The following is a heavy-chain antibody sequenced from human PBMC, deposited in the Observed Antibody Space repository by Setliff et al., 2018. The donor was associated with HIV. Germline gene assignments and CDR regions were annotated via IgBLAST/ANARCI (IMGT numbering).Heavy chain of an antibody. CDR3: ANGGSGGQFDH. CDR1: GYTFTQSHD. D-gene: IGHD3-16*01. CDR2: INLVTGKT. V-gene: IGHV1-3*01. Sequence: ASVKVSCKASGYTFTQSHDLHWVRQVPGQGPEWMGWINLVTGKTAYLQKFRGRVIITRDTSATTAFMEMSSLRSEDTAVYFCANGGSGGQFDHWGQGTLVTVSS. J-gene: IGHJ4*02.